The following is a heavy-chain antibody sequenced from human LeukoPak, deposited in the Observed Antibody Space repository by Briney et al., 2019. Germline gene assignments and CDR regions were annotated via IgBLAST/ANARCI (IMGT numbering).Heavy chain of an antibody. CDR2: ISGSGSAT. CDR1: GFTFGSYA. D-gene: IGHD4-17*01. Sequence: GGSLRLSCAASGFTFGSYAMTWVRQAPGKGLEWVSAISGSGSATYYADSVKGRFTISRDNSKNTMYLQVNSLRAEDTAVYYCAGASDDHGDYGFDYWGQGTLVTVSS. V-gene: IGHV3-23*01. CDR3: AGASDDHGDYGFDY. J-gene: IGHJ4*02.